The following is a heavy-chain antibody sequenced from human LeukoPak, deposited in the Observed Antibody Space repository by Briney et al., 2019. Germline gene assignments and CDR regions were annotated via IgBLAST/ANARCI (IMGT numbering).Heavy chain of an antibody. Sequence: PGRSLRLSCAASGFTFSYYTMHWVRQAPGKGLEWVAVISYDGSNEYYADSVKGRFTISRNNSKNTLYLQVNSLRVEDTAVYYCARVLNYYDSSGYYFSYWGQGTLVTVSS. J-gene: IGHJ4*02. CDR2: ISYDGSNE. CDR1: GFTFSYYT. CDR3: ARVLNYYDSSGYYFSY. V-gene: IGHV3-30-3*01. D-gene: IGHD3-22*01.